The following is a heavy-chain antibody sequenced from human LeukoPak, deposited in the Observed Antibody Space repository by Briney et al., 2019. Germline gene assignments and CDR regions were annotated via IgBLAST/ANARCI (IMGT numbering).Heavy chain of an antibody. Sequence: PGGSLRLSCAASGFTFSNYGMHWVRQAPGKGLEWVAIVSYDGNVKYYADSVKGRFTISRDNSKNTVFLQMNSLTTEDTAVYYCAKGEAIAAAGTRVAQHWGQGTLVTVSS. CDR1: GFTFSNYG. V-gene: IGHV3-30*18. D-gene: IGHD6-13*01. J-gene: IGHJ1*01. CDR3: AKGEAIAAAGTRVAQH. CDR2: VSYDGNVK.